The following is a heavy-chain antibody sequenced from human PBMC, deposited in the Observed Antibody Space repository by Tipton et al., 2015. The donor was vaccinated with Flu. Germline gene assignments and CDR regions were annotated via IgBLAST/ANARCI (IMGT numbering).Heavy chain of an antibody. CDR3: ARMRLRYFFDS. Sequence: TLSLTCSVSGDSISSGTFYLGWIRHHPDKGLEYIGYINYSGSTYYNPSLKSRLTISVDTSKNQFSLKLTSVTTADTAIYYCARMRLRYFFDSWGPGKLTTVSS. CDR1: GDSISSGTFY. V-gene: IGHV4-31*03. CDR2: INYSGST. J-gene: IGHJ4*02.